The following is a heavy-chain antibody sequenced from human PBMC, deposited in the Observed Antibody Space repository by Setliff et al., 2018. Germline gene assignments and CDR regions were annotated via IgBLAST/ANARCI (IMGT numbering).Heavy chain of an antibody. CDR1: GGSISSYY. CDR2: IYIGGSA. J-gene: IGHJ6*03. CDR3: AREQWLDPPGYYYMDV. V-gene: IGHV4-4*07. Sequence: KPSETLSLTCTVSGGSISSYYWSWIRQPAGKGLEWIGHIYIGGSANYNPSLKSRVTMSIDXSKNQFSLKLNSVTAADMAVYYCAREQWLDPPGYYYMDVWAKGTTVTVSS. D-gene: IGHD6-19*01.